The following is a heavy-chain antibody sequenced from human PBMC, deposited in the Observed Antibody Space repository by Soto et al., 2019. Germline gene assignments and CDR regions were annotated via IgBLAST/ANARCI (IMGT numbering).Heavy chain of an antibody. CDR1: GDTFNNYA. D-gene: IGHD2-2*01. CDR2: VIPNVGAA. CDR3: ARMWDIVVVPAVEWWFDP. V-gene: IGHV1-69*13. J-gene: IGHJ5*02. Sequence: SVKVSCKASGDTFNNYAISWVRQAPGQGLEWVGGVIPNVGAANSAQKFQGRVTITADESTSTAYMELSRLRSEDTAVYYCARMWDIVVVPAVEWWFDPWGQGTLVTVSS.